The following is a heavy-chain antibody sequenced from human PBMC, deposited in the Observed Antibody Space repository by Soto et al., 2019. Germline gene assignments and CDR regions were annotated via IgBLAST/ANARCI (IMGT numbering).Heavy chain of an antibody. CDR1: GGSFNGYY. J-gene: IGHJ4*02. V-gene: IGHV4-34*01. CDR3: ARVATAVEFYFDF. Sequence: PSETLSLTCAVYGGSFNGYYWSWIRQPPGKGLEWIGEISHSGGTNYNPSLTSRLTISVDTSKKQVSLKLTSVTAADTAVYYCARVATAVEFYFDFWNQGTLVTVSS. D-gene: IGHD5-12*01. CDR2: ISHSGGT.